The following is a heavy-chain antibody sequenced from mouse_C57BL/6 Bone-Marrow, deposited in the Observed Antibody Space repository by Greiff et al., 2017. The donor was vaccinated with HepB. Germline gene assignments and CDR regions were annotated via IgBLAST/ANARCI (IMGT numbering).Heavy chain of an antibody. CDR2: INPSSGYT. Sequence: QVQLKQSGAELAKPGASVKLSCKASGYTFTSYWMHWVKQRPGQGLEWIGYINPSSGYTKYNQKFKDKATLTADKSYSTAYMQLSSLTSEDSAVYYCARRAAQATSAWFAYWGQGTRVTVSA. CDR3: ARRAAQATSAWFAY. CDR1: GYTFTSYW. D-gene: IGHD3-2*02. V-gene: IGHV1-7*01. J-gene: IGHJ3*01.